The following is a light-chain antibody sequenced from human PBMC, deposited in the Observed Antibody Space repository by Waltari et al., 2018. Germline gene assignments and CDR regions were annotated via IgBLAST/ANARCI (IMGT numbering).Light chain of an antibody. J-gene: IGLJ3*02. V-gene: IGLV2-23*02. Sequence: QSALTQPASVSGSPGQSITISCTGTSSDVGDYNLVSWYQQHAGQVPKLIIYEVNKRSSGFSTCFSGSRSGNTASLTISGLQAEDEATYFCCSYAGTTSWLFGGGTKVTVL. CDR1: SSDVGDYNL. CDR3: CSYAGTTSWL. CDR2: EVN.